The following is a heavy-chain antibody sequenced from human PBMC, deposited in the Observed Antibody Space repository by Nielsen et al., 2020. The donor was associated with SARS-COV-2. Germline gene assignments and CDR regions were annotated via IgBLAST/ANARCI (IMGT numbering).Heavy chain of an antibody. CDR2: IRDKASSYTT. CDR3: TRGASSAAAAYYYGLDV. V-gene: IGHV3-72*01. CDR1: GFTFSDHY. J-gene: IGHJ6*02. Sequence: GGSLRLSCAASGFTFSDHYMDWVRQAPGKGLEWVARIRDKASSYTTEYDASVKGRFTISRDDSKNSVYLQMNSLKTEDTAVYYCTRGASSAAAAYYYGLDVWGQGTTVTVSS. D-gene: IGHD6-25*01.